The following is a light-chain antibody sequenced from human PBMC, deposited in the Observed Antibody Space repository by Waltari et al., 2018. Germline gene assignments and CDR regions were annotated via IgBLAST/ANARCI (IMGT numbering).Light chain of an antibody. Sequence: DIQMTQSPSSLSASVGDRVTITCRASHDINNYLAWYQQKPGKVPVLVIYAASTPSSGVPSRFSGSGFGIDFTLTISSLQPEDVATYYCQKFDRSPLTFGGGT. CDR2: AAS. J-gene: IGKJ4*01. CDR1: HDINNY. CDR3: QKFDRSPLT. V-gene: IGKV1-27*01.